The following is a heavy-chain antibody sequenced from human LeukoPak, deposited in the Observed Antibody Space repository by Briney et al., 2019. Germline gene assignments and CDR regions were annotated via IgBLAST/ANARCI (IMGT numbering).Heavy chain of an antibody. V-gene: IGHV3-9*01. Sequence: GGSLRLSCAASGFTFDDYAMHWVRQAPGKGLEWVSGISWNSGSIGYADSVKGRFTISRDNAKNSLYLQMNSLRAEDTALYYCAKGGIAVAGTWFDPWGQGTLVTVSS. CDR1: GFTFDDYA. J-gene: IGHJ5*02. CDR3: AKGGIAVAGTWFDP. CDR2: ISWNSGSI. D-gene: IGHD6-19*01.